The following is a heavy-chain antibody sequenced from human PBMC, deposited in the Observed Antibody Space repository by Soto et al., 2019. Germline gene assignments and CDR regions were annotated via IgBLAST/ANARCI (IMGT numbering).Heavy chain of an antibody. CDR3: ARASDSSGYAHY. Sequence: SETLSLTCAVSGGSISSGGYSWSWIRQPPGKGLEWIGYMYHSGSTYYNPSLKSRVTISIDRSKNQFSLHLSSVTAADTAMYYCARASDSSGYAHYWGQGTLVTVSS. CDR2: MYHSGST. CDR1: GGSISSGGYS. J-gene: IGHJ4*02. D-gene: IGHD3-22*01. V-gene: IGHV4-30-2*01.